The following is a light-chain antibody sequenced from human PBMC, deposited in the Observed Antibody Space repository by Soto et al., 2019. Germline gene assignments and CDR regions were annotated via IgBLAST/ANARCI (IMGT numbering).Light chain of an antibody. V-gene: IGKV3-11*01. CDR3: QQRSSWPQTWA. Sequence: EIVLTQSPATLSLSPGERATLSCRASQNIGNYLAWYQQKPGQTPRLLIYEASNRATGIPARFSGSGSGTDFTLTISSLETEDFTIYYCQQRSSWPQTWAFGQGTKVEIK. CDR2: EAS. CDR1: QNIGNY. J-gene: IGKJ1*01.